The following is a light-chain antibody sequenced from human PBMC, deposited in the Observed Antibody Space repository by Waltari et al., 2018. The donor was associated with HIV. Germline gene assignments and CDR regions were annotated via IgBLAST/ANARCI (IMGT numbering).Light chain of an antibody. CDR1: RSDFGFYNY. Sequence: QPALTQPASVSGSPGQSIPISCPGTRSDFGFYNYVSWYQQVPRKVPKVIIYEVTSRPSGVSNRFSGSKSGSTASLTISGLQAEDEGDYYCTSYTANDTLVFGGGTKVTVL. CDR3: TSYTANDTLV. V-gene: IGLV2-14*01. J-gene: IGLJ2*01. CDR2: EVT.